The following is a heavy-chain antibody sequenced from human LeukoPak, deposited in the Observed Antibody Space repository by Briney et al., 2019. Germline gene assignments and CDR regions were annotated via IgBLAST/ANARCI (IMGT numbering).Heavy chain of an antibody. Sequence: SETLSLTCTVSGGSISIYYWSWIRQPPGKGPEWIGYIYNNGSTNSSPSLKSRVTISLDTSMNQFSLKLSSVTAADTAVYYCARDAGYYYDSHGYYYEGPGFFDYWGQGTLVAVSS. D-gene: IGHD3-22*01. CDR1: GGSISIYY. V-gene: IGHV4-59*01. CDR3: ARDAGYYYDSHGYYYEGPGFFDY. CDR2: IYNNGST. J-gene: IGHJ4*02.